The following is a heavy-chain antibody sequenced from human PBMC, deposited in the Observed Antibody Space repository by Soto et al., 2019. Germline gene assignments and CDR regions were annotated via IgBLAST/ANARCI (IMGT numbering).Heavy chain of an antibody. V-gene: IGHV4-39*01. CDR3: ARHNGPLYVGYYYDMDV. CDR2: IYYSGYT. J-gene: IGHJ6*02. Sequence: QLQLQESGPGLVKPSETLSLTCTVSGGSISSSSYYWGWIRQPPGKGLEWIGSIYYSGYTYYNPSLKSRVTISVDTSKTQFSLKLSSVTAADPAVYYCARHNGPLYVGYYYDMDVWGQGTTVTVSS. CDR1: GGSISSSSYY. D-gene: IGHD3-16*01.